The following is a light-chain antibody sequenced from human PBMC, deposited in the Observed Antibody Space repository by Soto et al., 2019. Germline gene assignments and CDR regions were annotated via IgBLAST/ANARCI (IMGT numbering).Light chain of an antibody. Sequence: DIQMTQSTSSLSASVGDRVTITCRASQGISNYLAWFQQKPGKAPNLLIYAASTLQSVVPSRFSGSGSGTDFTLTIISLQPEDVATYYCQKYNSSPYTFGQGNKLEI. CDR3: QKYNSSPYT. CDR1: QGISNY. V-gene: IGKV1-27*01. J-gene: IGKJ2*01. CDR2: AAS.